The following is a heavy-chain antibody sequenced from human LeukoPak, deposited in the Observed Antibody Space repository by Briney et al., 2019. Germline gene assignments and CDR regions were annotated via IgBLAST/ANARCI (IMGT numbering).Heavy chain of an antibody. CDR3: GKEASSSWYWFDP. V-gene: IGHV3-53*01. J-gene: IGHJ5*02. CDR2: IYSGGST. Sequence: PGGSLRLSCAASGFTVSSNYMSWVRQAPGKGLEWVSVIYSGGSTYYADSVKGRFTISRDNSKNTLYLQMNSLRAEDTAVYYCGKEASSSWYWFDPWGQGTQVTVSS. D-gene: IGHD6-13*01. CDR1: GFTVSSNY.